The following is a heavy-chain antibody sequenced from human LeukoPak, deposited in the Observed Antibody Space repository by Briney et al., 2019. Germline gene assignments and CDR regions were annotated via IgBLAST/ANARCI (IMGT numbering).Heavy chain of an antibody. CDR1: GGSFSGYY. V-gene: IGHV4-34*01. CDR2: INHSGST. Sequence: KPSETLSLTCAVYGGSFSGYYWSWIRQPPGKGLEWIGEINHSGSTNYNPSLRSRVTISVDTSKNQFSLKLSSVTAADTAVYYCARVRGWELRDYYYGMDVWGQGTTVTVSS. CDR3: ARVRGWELRDYYYGMDV. D-gene: IGHD1-26*01. J-gene: IGHJ6*02.